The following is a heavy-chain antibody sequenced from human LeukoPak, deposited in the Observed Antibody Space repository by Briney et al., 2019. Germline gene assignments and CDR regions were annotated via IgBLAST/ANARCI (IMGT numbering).Heavy chain of an antibody. CDR3: ASSGFNDILTGPFDY. J-gene: IGHJ4*02. V-gene: IGHV1-69*06. D-gene: IGHD3-9*01. CDR1: GGTFSSYA. CDR2: IIPIFGTA. Sequence: SVKVSCKASGGTFSSYAISWVRQAPGQGLEWMGGIIPIFGTANYAQKFQGRVTITADKSTSTAYMELSSLRSEATAVYYCASSGFNDILTGPFDYWGQGTLVTVSS.